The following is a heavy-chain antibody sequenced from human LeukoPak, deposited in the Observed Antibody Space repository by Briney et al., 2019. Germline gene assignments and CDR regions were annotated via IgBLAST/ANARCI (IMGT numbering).Heavy chain of an antibody. CDR1: GFTVSSNY. J-gene: IGHJ3*02. CDR2: IYSGGST. Sequence: GGSLRLSCAASGFTVSSNYMSWVRQAPGKGLEWVSVIYSGGSTYYADSVKGRFTISRDNSKNTLYLQVNSLRAEDTAVYYCARDDRDACDIWGQGTMVTVSS. V-gene: IGHV3-53*01. CDR3: ARDDRDACDI.